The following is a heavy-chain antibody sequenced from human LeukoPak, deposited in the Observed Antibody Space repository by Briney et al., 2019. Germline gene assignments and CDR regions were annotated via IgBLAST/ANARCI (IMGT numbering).Heavy chain of an antibody. Sequence: GASVKVSCKASGYTFISYDINWVRQATGQGLEWMGWMNPNSGNTGYAQKFQGRVTMTRNTSISTAYMELSSLRSGDTAVYYCARGYCSSTSCSNWFDPWGQGTLVTVSS. D-gene: IGHD2-2*01. CDR1: GYTFISYD. J-gene: IGHJ5*02. CDR2: MNPNSGNT. V-gene: IGHV1-8*01. CDR3: ARGYCSSTSCSNWFDP.